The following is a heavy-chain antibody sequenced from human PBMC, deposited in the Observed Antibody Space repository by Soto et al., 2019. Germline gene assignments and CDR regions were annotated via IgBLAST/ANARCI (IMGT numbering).Heavy chain of an antibody. Sequence: GGSLRLSCAASGFTFSSYAMSWVRQAPGKRLEWVSAISGSGGSTYYADSVKGRFTISRDNSKNTLYLQMNSLRAEDTAVYYCAKVRRIQLWLDAFDIWGQGTMVTVSS. CDR3: AKVRRIQLWLDAFDI. J-gene: IGHJ3*02. CDR2: ISGSGGST. D-gene: IGHD5-18*01. CDR1: GFTFSSYA. V-gene: IGHV3-23*01.